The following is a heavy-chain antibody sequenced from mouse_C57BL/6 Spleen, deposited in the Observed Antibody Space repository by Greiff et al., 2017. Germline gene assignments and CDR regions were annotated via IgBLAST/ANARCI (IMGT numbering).Heavy chain of an antibody. CDR3: ASPGITTVVPYFDV. CDR1: GFTFSSYP. J-gene: IGHJ1*03. V-gene: IGHV5-9*01. CDR2: ISGGGGNT. D-gene: IGHD1-1*01. Sequence: EVMLVESGGGLVKPGGSLKLSCAASGFTFSSYPMSWVRQTPEKRLEWVATISGGGGNTYYPDSVKGRFTITRENAKNTLYLQLSSLRSDDSAFDYCASPGITTVVPYFDVWGTGTTVTVSS.